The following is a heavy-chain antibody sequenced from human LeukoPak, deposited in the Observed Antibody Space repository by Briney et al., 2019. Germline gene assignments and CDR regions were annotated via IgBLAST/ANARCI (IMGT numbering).Heavy chain of an antibody. CDR3: ARTEGSGSSPF. Sequence: SGTLSLTCTVSGGSISGYYWSWIRQPPGKGLEWIAYIYYTGITNYNPSLKSRVTISVDTSKNQFSLRLTSMTAADTAVYYCARTEGSGSSPFWGQVTMVTVSS. V-gene: IGHV4-59*01. D-gene: IGHD3-10*01. CDR2: IYYTGIT. J-gene: IGHJ3*01. CDR1: GGSISGYY.